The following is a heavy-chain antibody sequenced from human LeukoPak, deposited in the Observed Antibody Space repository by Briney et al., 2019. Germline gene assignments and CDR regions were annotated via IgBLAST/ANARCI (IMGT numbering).Heavy chain of an antibody. V-gene: IGHV1-2*06. CDR1: GYTFTGYY. CDR3: ARDVDSSSSPYYYYCYMDV. J-gene: IGHJ6*03. D-gene: IGHD6-6*01. CDR2: INPNSGGT. Sequence: ASVKVSCKASGYTFTGYYMHWVRQAPGQGLEWMGRINPNSGGTNYAQKFQGRVTMTRDTSIGTAYMELSRLRSDDTAVYYCARDVDSSSSPYYYYCYMDVWGKGTTVTVSS.